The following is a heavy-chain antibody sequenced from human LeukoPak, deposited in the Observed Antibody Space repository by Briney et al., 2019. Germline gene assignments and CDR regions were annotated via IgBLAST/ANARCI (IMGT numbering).Heavy chain of an antibody. CDR3: ARDRSYGSFDY. Sequence: GGSLRLSCAASGFTFSSYAMSWVRQAPGKGLGWVSGINWNGGSTYYADSVKGRFTISRDNAKNSLYLQMNSLRAEDTALYHCARDRSYGSFDYWGQGTLVTVSS. D-gene: IGHD5-18*01. J-gene: IGHJ4*02. CDR2: INWNGGST. V-gene: IGHV3-20*01. CDR1: GFTFSSYA.